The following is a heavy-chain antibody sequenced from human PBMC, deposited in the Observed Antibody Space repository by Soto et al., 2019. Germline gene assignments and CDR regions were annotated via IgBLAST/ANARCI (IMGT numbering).Heavy chain of an antibody. D-gene: IGHD1-26*01. Sequence: SETLSLTCAVYVGSFSGNYWSWIRQPPGKGLEWIGEINHSGRTNYSPSLKSRATISVDTSKNQFSLKLTSVTAADTAVYYCVRGGRGSESGFDIWGQGTMVTVSS. CDR3: VRGGRGSESGFDI. V-gene: IGHV4-34*01. CDR2: INHSGRT. J-gene: IGHJ3*02. CDR1: VGSFSGNY.